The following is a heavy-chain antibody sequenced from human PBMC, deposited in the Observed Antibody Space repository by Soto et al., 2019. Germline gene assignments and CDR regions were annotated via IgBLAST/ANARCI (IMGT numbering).Heavy chain of an antibody. V-gene: IGHV1-69*12. J-gene: IGHJ3*02. CDR3: ARGHEVGGNSDAYDI. D-gene: IGHD2-21*02. CDR2: IIPFFGKS. Sequence: QVHLVQSGAEVKKPGSSVKVSCKASGGNFRSESINWVRQAPGQGLEWMGGIIPFFGKSDYAQKFQGRLTTTADECTTTAYMELSSLRSQDTAVYYCARGHEVGGNSDAYDIWGQGTMVIVSS. CDR1: GGNFRSES.